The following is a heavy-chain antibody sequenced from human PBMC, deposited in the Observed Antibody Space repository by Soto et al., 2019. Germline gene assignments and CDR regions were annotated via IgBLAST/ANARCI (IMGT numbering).Heavy chain of an antibody. Sequence: GGSLRLSCAASGFTFSSYSMNWVRQAPGKGLEWVSYISSSSSTIYYADSVKGRFTISRDNAKNSLYLQMNSLRDEDTAVYYCARGIFGVPYYGMDVWGQGTTVTVSS. CDR3: ARGIFGVPYYGMDV. J-gene: IGHJ6*02. V-gene: IGHV3-48*02. CDR2: ISSSSSTI. D-gene: IGHD3-3*01. CDR1: GFTFSSYS.